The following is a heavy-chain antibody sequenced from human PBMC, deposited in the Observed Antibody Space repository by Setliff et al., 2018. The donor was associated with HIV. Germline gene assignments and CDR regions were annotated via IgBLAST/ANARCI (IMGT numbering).Heavy chain of an antibody. CDR2: IHSGGST. CDR1: GFTVSNDY. CDR3: AKTSNTGYLFCSDY. Sequence: PGGSLRLSCAASGFTVSNDYMSWVRQAPGRGLEWVSVIHSGGSTYYVDSVKGRFTISRDNSKNTVYLQMNSLRAEDTAVYYCAKTSNTGYLFCSDYWGQGTLVTVSS. V-gene: IGHV3-53*01. D-gene: IGHD3-9*01. J-gene: IGHJ4*02.